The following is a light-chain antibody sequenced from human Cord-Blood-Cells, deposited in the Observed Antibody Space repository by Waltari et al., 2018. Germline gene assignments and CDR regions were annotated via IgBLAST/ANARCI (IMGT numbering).Light chain of an antibody. J-gene: IGKJ4*01. CDR2: AAS. V-gene: IGKV1-39*01. CDR3: QQSYSTLT. Sequence: DIQMTQSPSSLSASVGDRVTITCRASQSISSYLNWYQQKPGKAPKHLIYAASSLQSGVPSRFSGSGSETDFTLTISSLQPEDFATYYCQQSYSTLTFGGGTKVEIK. CDR1: QSISSY.